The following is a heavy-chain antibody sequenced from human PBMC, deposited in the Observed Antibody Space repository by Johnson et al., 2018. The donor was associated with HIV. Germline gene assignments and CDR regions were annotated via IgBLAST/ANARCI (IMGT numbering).Heavy chain of an antibody. CDR3: ARDGRDLVTLGGIDV. CDR1: GFTFSSYA. Sequence: QVQLVESGGGVVQPGRSLRLSCAASGFTFSSYAMHCVRQAPGKGLEWVAVISYDGSNKYYADSVKGRFTISRDNSRNMLYLQMNSLRPEDTAVYYCARDGRDLVTLGGIDVWGPGTVVTVSS. V-gene: IGHV3-30*14. D-gene: IGHD2-15*01. CDR2: ISYDGSNK. J-gene: IGHJ3*01.